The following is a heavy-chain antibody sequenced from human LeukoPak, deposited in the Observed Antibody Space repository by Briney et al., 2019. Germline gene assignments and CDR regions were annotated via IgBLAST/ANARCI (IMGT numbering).Heavy chain of an antibody. V-gene: IGHV4-39*01. CDR1: GGSISSSGYY. J-gene: IGHJ3*02. CDR3: ARRRIWFGEISSDI. D-gene: IGHD3-10*01. CDR2: MYYSGST. Sequence: PSETLSLTCTVSGGSISSSGYYWGWIRQPPGKGLEWIGSMYYSGSTYYNPSLMSRVTISVDTSKNQFSLKLSSVTAADTAVYYCARRRIWFGEISSDIWGQGTMVTVSS.